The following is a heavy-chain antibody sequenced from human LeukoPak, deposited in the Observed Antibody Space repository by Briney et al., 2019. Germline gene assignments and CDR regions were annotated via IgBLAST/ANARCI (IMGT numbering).Heavy chain of an antibody. D-gene: IGHD3-3*01. V-gene: IGHV4-39*01. Sequence: SETLSLSCTVTGASISNSAYYWLWIRQPPGEGLECIGTVHYSGSTFYNPSLKSRVNISVDTSKNQFSLQLSSVTAADTAVYYCARLFFVIDTWGQGTLVTVSS. CDR2: VHYSGST. J-gene: IGHJ5*02. CDR3: ARLFFVIDT. CDR1: GASISNSAYY.